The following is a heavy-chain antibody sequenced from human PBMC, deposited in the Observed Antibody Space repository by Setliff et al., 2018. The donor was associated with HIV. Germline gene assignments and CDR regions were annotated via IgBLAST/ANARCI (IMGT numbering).Heavy chain of an antibody. CDR2: INAGSGNT. D-gene: IGHD3-16*01. Sequence: GASVKVSCKASGHTFTKLILHWVRQAPGQRLEWMGWINAGSGNTKFSRKFQGRVTMTSDTLAATVFMELSSLRSGDTAVYYCARDWLMIAGVSWFNPWGQGTPVTVSS. CDR3: ARDWLMIAGVSWFNP. CDR1: GHTFTKLI. V-gene: IGHV1-3*01. J-gene: IGHJ5*02.